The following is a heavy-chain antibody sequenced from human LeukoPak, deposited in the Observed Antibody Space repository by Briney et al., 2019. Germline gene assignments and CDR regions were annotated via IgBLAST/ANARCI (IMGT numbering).Heavy chain of an antibody. D-gene: IGHD6-19*01. CDR2: IKSKTDGGTT. V-gene: IGHV3-15*01. J-gene: IGHJ4*02. CDR1: GFTFSSYW. Sequence: GGSLRLSCAASGFTFSSYWMSWVRQAPGKGLEWVGRIKSKTDGGTTDYAAPVKGRFTISRDDSKNTLYLQMNSLKTEDTAVYYCAKDKQWLVYDYWGQGTLVTVSS. CDR3: AKDKQWLVYDY.